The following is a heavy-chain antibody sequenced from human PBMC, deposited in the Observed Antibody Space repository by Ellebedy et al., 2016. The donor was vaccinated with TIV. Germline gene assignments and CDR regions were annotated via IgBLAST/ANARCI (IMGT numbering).Heavy chain of an antibody. CDR2: TSYDGSKK. CDR1: GFSFSNYA. Sequence: GESLKISXAASGFSFSNYAMHWVRQAPGKGLEWVAVTSYDGSKKSYADSVKGRFTMSRDNSKNTLYLDMSSLRPEDTAVYYCARGVWVVVTTHLVPPEYWGQGTLVTVSS. D-gene: IGHD3-22*01. J-gene: IGHJ4*02. V-gene: IGHV3-30-3*01. CDR3: ARGVWVVVTTHLVPPEY.